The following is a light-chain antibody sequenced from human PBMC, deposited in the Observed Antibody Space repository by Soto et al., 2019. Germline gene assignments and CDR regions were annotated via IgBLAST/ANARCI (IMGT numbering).Light chain of an antibody. CDR2: GAS. CDR3: QHYGDSSWT. CDR1: QSVSANY. J-gene: IGKJ1*01. V-gene: IGKV3-20*01. Sequence: EIVLTQSPGILSLSPGDRATLSCRTSQSVSANYLAWYQQQKPGQALRLLIYGASSRAAGVPDRFSGSGSGTDFTLAISRLEPEDFAVYYCQHYGDSSWTFGEGTKVEI.